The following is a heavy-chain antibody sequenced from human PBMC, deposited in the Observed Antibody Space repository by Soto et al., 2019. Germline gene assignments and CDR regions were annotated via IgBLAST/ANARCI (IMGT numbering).Heavy chain of an antibody. D-gene: IGHD4-17*01. CDR3: ASDSPVRYGDPFSP. J-gene: IGHJ5*02. CDR2: FSAYNGNT. CDR1: GYTFTSYC. V-gene: IGHV1-18*04. Sequence: ASVKVSCRASGYTFTSYCISWVLQAPGQGLEWIGWFSAYNGNTNYAQKLQGRITMTTDTSTSTAYMELRSLRSDDTAVYYCASDSPVRYGDPFSPWGQGTLVTVSS.